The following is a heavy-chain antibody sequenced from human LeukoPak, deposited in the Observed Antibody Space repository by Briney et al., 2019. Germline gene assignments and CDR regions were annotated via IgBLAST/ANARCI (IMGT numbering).Heavy chain of an antibody. Sequence: GGSLRLSCAASGFTVSSNYMSWVRQAPGKGLEWVSFIYSGGNTHYSDSVKGRFTISRDNSKNTLYLQMNSLRADDTAVYYCARRAGEYSHPYDYWGQGTLVTASS. CDR1: GFTVSSNY. J-gene: IGHJ4*02. CDR3: ARRAGEYSHPYDY. V-gene: IGHV3-53*01. D-gene: IGHD4-17*01. CDR2: IYSGGNT.